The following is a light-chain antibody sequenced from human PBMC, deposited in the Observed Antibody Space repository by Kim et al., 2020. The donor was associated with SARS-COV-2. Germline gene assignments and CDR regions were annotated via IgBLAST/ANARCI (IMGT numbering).Light chain of an antibody. V-gene: IGLV3-19*01. Sequence: SSELTQDPAVSVALGQTVRITCQGDSLRSYYASWYQQKPGQAPVLVMYAKNNRPSGIPDRFSGSSSGNTASLTIPGAQAEDEADYYFKSRDTSGYLLVFG. CDR3: KSRDTSGYLLV. CDR2: AKN. CDR1: SLRSYY. J-gene: IGLJ2*01.